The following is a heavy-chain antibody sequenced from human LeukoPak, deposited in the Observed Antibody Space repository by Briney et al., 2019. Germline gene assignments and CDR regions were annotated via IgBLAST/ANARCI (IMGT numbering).Heavy chain of an antibody. D-gene: IGHD3-16*01. CDR2: INPNSAGT. CDR3: ARGSVIITFEGVTRFDP. Sequence: ASVKVSCKASGYTFTGYYMHWVRQAPGQGLEWMGWINPNSAGTYFAQKFRGRVTMTRDTSISTVYMELSRLRSDDTAVYYCARGSVIITFEGVTRFDPWGQGTLVTVSS. CDR1: GYTFTGYY. V-gene: IGHV1-2*02. J-gene: IGHJ5*02.